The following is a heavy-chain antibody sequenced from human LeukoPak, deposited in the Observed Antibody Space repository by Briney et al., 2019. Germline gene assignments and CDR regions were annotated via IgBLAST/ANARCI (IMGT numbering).Heavy chain of an antibody. CDR2: ISSSSSYT. Sequence: GGSLRLSCAASGFAFSSYSMNWVRQAPGKGLEWVASISSSSSYTYYADSVKGRFTISRDNAENSLYLQMNNLRAEDTAVYYCARDPERSGWYRGSFDIWGQGTMVTVSS. J-gene: IGHJ3*02. D-gene: IGHD6-19*01. CDR1: GFAFSSYS. CDR3: ARDPERSGWYRGSFDI. V-gene: IGHV3-21*01.